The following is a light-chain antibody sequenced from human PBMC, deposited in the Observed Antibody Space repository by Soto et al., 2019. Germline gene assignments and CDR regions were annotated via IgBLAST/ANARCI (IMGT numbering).Light chain of an antibody. CDR3: QQYDGWPRT. CDR1: QRVGIN. Sequence: EIVMTQSPATLSFSQGDTATLSRPASQRVGINLAWYQQKTGQAHRXXIYSASTRASGIPDRFSGSGSGTEFTLTISSLQSEDFAFFYCQQYDGWPRTFGQGTKVDIK. CDR2: SAS. J-gene: IGKJ1*01. V-gene: IGKV3-15*01.